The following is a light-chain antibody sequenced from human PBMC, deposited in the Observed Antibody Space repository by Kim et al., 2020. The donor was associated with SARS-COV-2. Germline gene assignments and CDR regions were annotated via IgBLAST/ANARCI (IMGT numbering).Light chain of an antibody. Sequence: VALGQTVRSTCQGDSLRSYYATWYQQKPGQAPILVIYGKNNRPSGIPDRCSGSSSGNTASLTITGTQAGDEADYYCNSRDSNDNVVFGGGTQLTVL. CDR2: GKN. J-gene: IGLJ2*01. CDR3: NSRDSNDNVV. CDR1: SLRSYY. V-gene: IGLV3-19*01.